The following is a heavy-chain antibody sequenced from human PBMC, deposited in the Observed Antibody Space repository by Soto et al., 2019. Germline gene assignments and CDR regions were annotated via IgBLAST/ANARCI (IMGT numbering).Heavy chain of an antibody. V-gene: IGHV3-23*01. J-gene: IGHJ4*02. CDR2: ISGSGDST. Sequence: EVQLLESGGGLVQPGGSLRLSCAASGFTFSSYAMSWVRQAPGKGLEWVSAISGSGDSTYYADSVKGRFTISRDNSKNTLYMQMNSLRAEDTAVYYCTIDTSSRGYWGQGTLVTVSS. CDR3: TIDTSSRGY. CDR1: GFTFSSYA. D-gene: IGHD6-13*01.